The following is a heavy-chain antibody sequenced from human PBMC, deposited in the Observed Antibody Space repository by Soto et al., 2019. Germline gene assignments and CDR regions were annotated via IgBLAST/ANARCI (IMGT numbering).Heavy chain of an antibody. Sequence: GGSLRLSCAASGFTFSSYAMSWVRQAPGKGLEWVSAISGSGGSTYYADSVKGRFTISRDNSKNTLYLQMNSLRAEDTAVYYCAKDYAPFRITIIVVVTTFAYWGQGSLVPVAS. CDR2: ISGSGGST. CDR3: AKDYAPFRITIIVVVTTFAY. D-gene: IGHD3-22*01. V-gene: IGHV3-23*01. J-gene: IGHJ4*02. CDR1: GFTFSSYA.